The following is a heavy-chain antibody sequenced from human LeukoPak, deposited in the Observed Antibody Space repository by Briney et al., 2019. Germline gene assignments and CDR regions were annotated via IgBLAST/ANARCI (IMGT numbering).Heavy chain of an antibody. CDR1: GYTFTTYY. J-gene: IGHJ6*03. CDR2: INPSGGGT. CDR3: ARVSGSYYYYYYMDV. D-gene: IGHD1-26*01. Sequence: ASVKVSCKASGYTFTTYYMHWVRQAPGQGLEWMGIINPSGGGTTYSQKLQGRVTMTTDTSTSTAYMELRSLRSDDTAVYYCARVSGSYYYYYYMDVWGKGTTVTVSS. V-gene: IGHV1-46*01.